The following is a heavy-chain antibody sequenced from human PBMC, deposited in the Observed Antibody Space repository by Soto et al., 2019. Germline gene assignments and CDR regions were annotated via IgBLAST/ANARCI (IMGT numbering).Heavy chain of an antibody. Sequence: AVGSQRHCYAASEFNFSSYSVNWVRQTPGKGLEWVSSISSSSSYIYYADSVKGRFTISRDNAKNSLYLQMNSLRAEDTAVYYCARGILSPKRRPYNWFDPWGQGTLVTVSS. D-gene: IGHD1-1*01. CDR1: EFNFSSYS. J-gene: IGHJ5*02. V-gene: IGHV3-21*01. CDR3: ARGILSPKRRPYNWFDP. CDR2: ISSSSSYI.